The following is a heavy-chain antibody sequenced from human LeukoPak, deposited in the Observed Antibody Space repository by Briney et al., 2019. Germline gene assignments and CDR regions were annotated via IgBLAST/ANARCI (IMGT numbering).Heavy chain of an antibody. D-gene: IGHD2-15*01. CDR2: MYHSGST. J-gene: IGHJ6*03. V-gene: IGHV4-39*07. CDR1: GGSISSSSYY. Sequence: ASETLSLTCTVSGGSISSSSYYWGWIRQPPGKGLEWIGTMYHSGSTNYNPSLKSRVTISVDTSKNQFSLKLSSVTAADTAVYYCARGRGDSAYSYYYYYMDVWGKGTTVTVSS. CDR3: ARGRGDSAYSYYYYYMDV.